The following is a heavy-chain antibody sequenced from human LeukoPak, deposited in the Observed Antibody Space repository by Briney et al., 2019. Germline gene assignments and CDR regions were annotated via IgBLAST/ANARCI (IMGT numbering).Heavy chain of an antibody. Sequence: PSETLSLTCTVSGGSISSYYWSWIRQPAGKGLEWIGRIYTSGTTNYNPSLKGRVTMSVDTSKNQFFLKLNSVTAADTAVYYCTRSPPGGQQWLVVDSWGQGTLVTVSS. CDR2: IYTSGTT. J-gene: IGHJ4*02. V-gene: IGHV4-4*07. D-gene: IGHD6-19*01. CDR3: TRSPPGGQQWLVVDS. CDR1: GGSISSYY.